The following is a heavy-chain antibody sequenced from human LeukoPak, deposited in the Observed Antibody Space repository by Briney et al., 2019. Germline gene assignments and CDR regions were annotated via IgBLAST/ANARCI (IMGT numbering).Heavy chain of an antibody. CDR2: ISGSGGST. V-gene: IGHV3-23*01. CDR1: GFTFSCYA. D-gene: IGHD6-13*01. Sequence: GGSLRLSCAASGFTFSCYAMSWVRQAPGKGLEWVSAISGSGGSTYYSDSVKGRFTISRDNSKNTLYLQLNNLRAEDTAVYYCARASIAAAGYYFDYWGQGTLVTVSS. J-gene: IGHJ4*02. CDR3: ARASIAAAGYYFDY.